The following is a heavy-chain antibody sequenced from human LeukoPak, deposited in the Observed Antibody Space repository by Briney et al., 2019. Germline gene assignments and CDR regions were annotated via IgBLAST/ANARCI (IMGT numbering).Heavy chain of an antibody. CDR2: IYSGGST. J-gene: IGHJ4*02. CDR1: GFTVSSNY. V-gene: IGHV3-53*01. D-gene: IGHD3-22*01. Sequence: GGSLRLSCAASGFTVSSNYMSWVRQAPGKGLEWVSVIYSGGSTYYADSVKGRFTFSRDNSKNTVYLQMNSLRAEDTAVYYCARTLDSSGYYFDSWGQGTLVTGSS. CDR3: ARTLDSSGYYFDS.